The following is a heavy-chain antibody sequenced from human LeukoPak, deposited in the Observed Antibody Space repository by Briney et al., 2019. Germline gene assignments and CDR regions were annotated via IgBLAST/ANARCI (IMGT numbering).Heavy chain of an antibody. D-gene: IGHD6-25*01. V-gene: IGHV3-7*01. CDR2: INQNGDVK. J-gene: IGHJ5*02. CDR1: GFRFSTFW. CDR3: ATSDDAAGTS. Sequence: GGSLRLSCAASGFRFSTFWMSWVRQAPGKGLDWVANINQNGDVKHYVDSVKGRFTISRDNAKNSLFLQMTSLRADDTAIYYCATSDDAAGTSWGQGTLVTVSS.